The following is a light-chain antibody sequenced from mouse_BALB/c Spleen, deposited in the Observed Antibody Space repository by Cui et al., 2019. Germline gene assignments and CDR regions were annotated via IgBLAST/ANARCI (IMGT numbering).Light chain of an antibody. CDR2: NAK. CDR3: QHFWSTPLT. Sequence: DIQMTQSPASLSASVGETVTITFRASGTIHNYLAWYQQKQGKSPQLLVYNAKTLADGVPSRFSGSGSGTQYSLKINSLQPEDFGSYYCQHFWSTPLTFGAGTKLELK. J-gene: IGKJ5*01. CDR1: GTIHNY. V-gene: IGKV12-41*01.